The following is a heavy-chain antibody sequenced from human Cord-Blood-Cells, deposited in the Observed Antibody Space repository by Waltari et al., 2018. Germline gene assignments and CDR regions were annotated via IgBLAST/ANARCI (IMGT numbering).Heavy chain of an antibody. CDR1: GFTFSSYG. V-gene: IGHV3-33*01. CDR3: ARDPRLGSYYYYYYGMDV. J-gene: IGHJ6*02. D-gene: IGHD1-26*01. CDR2: IWYDGSNK. Sequence: QVQLVESGGGVVQPGRSLRLSCAASGFTFSSYGMHWFRQAPGKGLEGVAVIWYDGSNKYYADSVKGRFTISRDNSKNTLYLQMNSLRAEDTAVYYCARDPRLGSYYYYYYGMDVWGQGTTVTVSS.